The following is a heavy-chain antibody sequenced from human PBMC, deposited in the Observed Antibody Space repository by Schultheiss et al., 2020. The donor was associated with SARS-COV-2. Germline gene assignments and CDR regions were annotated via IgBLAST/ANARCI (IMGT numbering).Heavy chain of an antibody. CDR3: AKDLVIVEYYFDY. Sequence: GGSLRLSCAASGFTVTSYYVVWVRQAPGKGLEWVSAISGSGGSTYYADSVKGRFTISRDNSKNTLYLQMNSLRAEDTAVYYCAKDLVIVEYYFDYWGQGTLVTVSS. J-gene: IGHJ4*02. D-gene: IGHD3-22*01. CDR1: GFTVTSYY. CDR2: ISGSGGST. V-gene: IGHV3-23*01.